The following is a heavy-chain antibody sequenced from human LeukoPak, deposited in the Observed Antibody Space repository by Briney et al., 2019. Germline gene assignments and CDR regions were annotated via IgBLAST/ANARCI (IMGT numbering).Heavy chain of an antibody. CDR1: GVSISTNNYN. J-gene: IGHJ6*02. V-gene: IGHV4-39*01. Sequence: PSETLSLTCTVSGVSISTNNYNWGWIRQPPGKGPEWIGSIYHSGNTYSPSLKSRLTISVDTSKNHFSLKLSSVTAADTAVYYCARHGNGWSRRATSYYYSMDVWGRGTTVTVSS. CDR2: IYHSGNT. D-gene: IGHD2-15*01. CDR3: ARHGNGWSRRATSYYYSMDV.